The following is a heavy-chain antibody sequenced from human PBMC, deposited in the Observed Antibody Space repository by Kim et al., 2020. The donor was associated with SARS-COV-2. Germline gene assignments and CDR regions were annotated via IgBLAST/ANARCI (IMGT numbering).Heavy chain of an antibody. V-gene: IGHV4-59*01. Sequence: SETLSLTCTVSGGSISSYYWSWIRQPPGKGLEWIGYIYYSGSTNYNPSLKSRVTISVDTSKNQFSLKLSSVTAADTAVYYCARVLYYYDSSGYQYYYYYYMDVWGKGTTVTVSS. CDR2: IYYSGST. CDR1: GGSISSYY. CDR3: ARVLYYYDSSGYQYYYYYYMDV. D-gene: IGHD3-22*01. J-gene: IGHJ6*03.